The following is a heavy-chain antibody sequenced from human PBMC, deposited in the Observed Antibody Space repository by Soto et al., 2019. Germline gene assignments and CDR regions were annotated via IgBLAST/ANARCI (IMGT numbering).Heavy chain of an antibody. Sequence: PEGSLRLSCAASGFTFSSYAMSWVRQAPGKGLEWVSAISGSGGSTYYADSVKGRFTISRDNSKNTLYLQMNSLRAEDTAVYYCAKDLGKYYYDSSGYRSPDTFDYWGQGTLGTVSS. CDR1: GFTFSSYA. CDR2: ISGSGGST. D-gene: IGHD3-22*01. J-gene: IGHJ4*02. V-gene: IGHV3-23*01. CDR3: AKDLGKYYYDSSGYRSPDTFDY.